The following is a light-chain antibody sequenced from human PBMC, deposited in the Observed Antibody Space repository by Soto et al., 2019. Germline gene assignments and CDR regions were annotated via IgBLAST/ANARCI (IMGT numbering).Light chain of an antibody. Sequence: EIVMTQSPVTLSVSPGERATLSCRASQSVSRNLAWYQQKPGQAPRLLIYGAFTRATGVPARFSGSGSGTEFTLTISSLQSEDSAVYYRQQYNDWPSLTFGGGTKVETK. V-gene: IGKV3-15*01. CDR1: QSVSRN. CDR3: QQYNDWPSLT. CDR2: GAF. J-gene: IGKJ4*01.